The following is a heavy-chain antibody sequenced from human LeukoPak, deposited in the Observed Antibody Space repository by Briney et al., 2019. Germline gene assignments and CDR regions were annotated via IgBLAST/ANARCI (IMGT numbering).Heavy chain of an antibody. D-gene: IGHD5-24*01. CDR1: GFTFSSYW. Sequence: EGSLRLSCAASGFTFSSYWMNWVRQAPGKGLEWVANIKQDGSEKYYVDSVKGRFTISRDNSKNTLYLQMNSLRAEDTAVYYCAKDQGCLQFLYWFDPWGQGTLVTVSS. CDR2: IKQDGSEK. J-gene: IGHJ5*02. V-gene: IGHV3-7*01. CDR3: AKDQGCLQFLYWFDP.